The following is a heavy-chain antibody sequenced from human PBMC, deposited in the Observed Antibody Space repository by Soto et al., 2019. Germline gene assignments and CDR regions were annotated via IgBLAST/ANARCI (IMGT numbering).Heavy chain of an antibody. J-gene: IGHJ4*02. CDR3: ARGGGDYLVLFDY. D-gene: IGHD4-17*01. V-gene: IGHV4-31*03. Sequence: SETLSLTCTVSGGSISSGGYYWSWIRQHPGKGLEWIGYIYYSGSTYYNPSLKSRVTISVDTSKNQFSLKLSSVTAADTAVYYCARGGGDYLVLFDYWGQGTLVTVSS. CDR1: GGSISSGGYY. CDR2: IYYSGST.